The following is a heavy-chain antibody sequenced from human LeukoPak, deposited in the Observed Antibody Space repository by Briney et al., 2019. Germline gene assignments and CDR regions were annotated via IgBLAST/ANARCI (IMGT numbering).Heavy chain of an antibody. J-gene: IGHJ4*02. CDR3: ARYNGAPDF. Sequence: SETLSLTCTVSGGPIRSHYWGWIRQPPGKGLEWIGYIYYSVTPTYNPSLKSRVTISIETSKNQFSLELSSVTAADTAVYYCARYNGAPDFWGQGTLVTVSS. V-gene: IGHV4-59*11. D-gene: IGHD1-14*01. CDR1: GGPIRSHY. CDR2: IYYSVTP.